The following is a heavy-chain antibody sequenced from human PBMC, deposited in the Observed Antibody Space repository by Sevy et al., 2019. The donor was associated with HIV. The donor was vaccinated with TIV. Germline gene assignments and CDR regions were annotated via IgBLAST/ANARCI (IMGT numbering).Heavy chain of an antibody. Sequence: GGYLRLSCAASGFSFSNYAMSWVRQAPGKGLEWVSYISSSSSTIYYADSVKGRFTISRDNAKNSLYLQMNSLRDEDTAVYYCARGNLRYLEWLLYYWGQGTLVTVSS. CDR1: GFSFSNYA. D-gene: IGHD3-3*01. J-gene: IGHJ4*02. V-gene: IGHV3-48*02. CDR3: ARGNLRYLEWLLYY. CDR2: ISSSSSTI.